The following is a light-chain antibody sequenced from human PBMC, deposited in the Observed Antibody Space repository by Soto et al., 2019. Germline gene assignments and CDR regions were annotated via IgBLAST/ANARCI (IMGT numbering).Light chain of an antibody. Sequence: DIQMTQTPSTLSASVGDRVTITCRASQSISNWLAWYQQKPGKAPKVLIYRASSLESGGPSRFSGSGSGTEFTLTISSLQPDDFATYYCQHHNNYLWTCGQGNKVEI. CDR2: RAS. CDR1: QSISNW. J-gene: IGKJ1*01. CDR3: QHHNNYLWT. V-gene: IGKV1-5*03.